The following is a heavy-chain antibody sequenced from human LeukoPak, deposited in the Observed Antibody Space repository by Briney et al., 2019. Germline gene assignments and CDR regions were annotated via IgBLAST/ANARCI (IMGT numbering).Heavy chain of an antibody. CDR1: GFTFSSYS. J-gene: IGHJ3*02. V-gene: IGHV3-74*01. CDR3: ARVMSGYYVVLDI. Sequence: GGSLRLSCAASGFTFSSYSMNWVRQAPGKGLVWVSRIRTDGLETSYADSVKGRFTVSRDNAKNTLYLQMNSLRAEDTAVYYCARVMSGYYVVLDIWGQGTMVTVSS. CDR2: IRTDGLET. D-gene: IGHD3-3*01.